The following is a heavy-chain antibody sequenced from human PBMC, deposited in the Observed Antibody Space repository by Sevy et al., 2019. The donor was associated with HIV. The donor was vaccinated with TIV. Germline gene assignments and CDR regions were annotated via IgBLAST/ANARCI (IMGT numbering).Heavy chain of an antibody. CDR3: ARHPYAGSAFDI. CDR2: IYYSGST. J-gene: IGHJ3*02. Sequence: SETLSLTCTVSGGSISSSRYYWGWIRQPPGKGLEWIGSIYYSGSTYYNPSLKSRVTICVDTSKNQFSLKLSSVTAADTAVYYCARHPYAGSAFDIWGQGTMVTVSS. CDR1: GGSISSSRYY. V-gene: IGHV4-39*01. D-gene: IGHD1-26*01.